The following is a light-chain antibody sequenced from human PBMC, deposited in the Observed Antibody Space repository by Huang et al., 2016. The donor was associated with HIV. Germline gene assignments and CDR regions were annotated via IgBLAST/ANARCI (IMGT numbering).Light chain of an antibody. J-gene: IGKJ4*01. CDR1: QAIHTS. Sequence: IVLTQSPDFQSVAPKEQVTITCRASQAIHTSLHWYQQKSGQSPKLLIKFASQSISGVPSRFSGSGSGTDFTLTINSLEAEDAATYFCHQSGSSPLTFGGGTKVEIK. V-gene: IGKV6-21*02. CDR3: HQSGSSPLT. CDR2: FAS.